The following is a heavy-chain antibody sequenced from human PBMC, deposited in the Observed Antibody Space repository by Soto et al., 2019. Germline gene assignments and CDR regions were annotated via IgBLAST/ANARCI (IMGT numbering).Heavy chain of an antibody. D-gene: IGHD3-22*01. Sequence: PGESLKISCQGSGYNFGAYWIGWVRQMPGKGLEWMGIIFPGDSDTRYRPSFQGQVTISVDRSINTAYLQWSSLKASDTAMYFCARRMYDTSGYPRGDFDYWGQGTLVTVSS. CDR3: ARRMYDTSGYPRGDFDY. J-gene: IGHJ4*02. CDR2: IFPGDSDT. CDR1: GYNFGAYW. V-gene: IGHV5-51*01.